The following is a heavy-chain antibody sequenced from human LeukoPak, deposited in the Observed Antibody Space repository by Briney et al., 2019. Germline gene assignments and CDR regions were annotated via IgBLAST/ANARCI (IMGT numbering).Heavy chain of an antibody. CDR1: GYTFTSHD. CDR2: MNPNSGAT. D-gene: IGHD4-17*01. Sequence: EASVKVSCKASGYTFTSHDVNWVRQATGQGLEWMGWMNPNSGATGYAQKFRGRITMTRDTSLTTAYMELSSLRSEDTALYYCARGPAYSEYGVLGYSHYSMDVWGKGTTVTVS. J-gene: IGHJ6*03. V-gene: IGHV1-8*01. CDR3: ARGPAYSEYGVLGYSHYSMDV.